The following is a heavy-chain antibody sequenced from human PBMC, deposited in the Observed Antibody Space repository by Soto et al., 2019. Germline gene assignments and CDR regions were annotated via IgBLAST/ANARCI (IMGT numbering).Heavy chain of an antibody. CDR3: AGCRDFWSGYCNWFDP. D-gene: IGHD3-3*01. Sequence: SETMSLKCAVYGGCFSGYYWSWISKKTGKGLEWIGYIYYSGSTYYNPSLKSRVTISVDTSKNQLSLKLSSVTAADTAVYYCAGCRDFWSGYCNWFDPWGQGTLVTVSS. CDR1: GGCFSGYY. J-gene: IGHJ5*02. CDR2: IYYSGST. V-gene: IGHV4-59*06.